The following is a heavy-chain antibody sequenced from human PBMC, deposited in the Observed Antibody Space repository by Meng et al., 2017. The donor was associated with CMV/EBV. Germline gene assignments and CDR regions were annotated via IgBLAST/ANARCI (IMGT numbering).Heavy chain of an antibody. Sequence: LSLTCAASGFTFSSYSMNWVRQAPGKGLEWVSSISSSSSYIYCADSVKGRFTISRDNAKNSLYLQMNSLRAEDTAVYYCARVRGSSWYDEVDYYYYYGMDVWGQGTTVTVSS. CDR2: ISSSSSYI. V-gene: IGHV3-21*01. CDR1: GFTFSSYS. CDR3: ARVRGSSWYDEVDYYYYYGMDV. J-gene: IGHJ6*02. D-gene: IGHD6-13*01.